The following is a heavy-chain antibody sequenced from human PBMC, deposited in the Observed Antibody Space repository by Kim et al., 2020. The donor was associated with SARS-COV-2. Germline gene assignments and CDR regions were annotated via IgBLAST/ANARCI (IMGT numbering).Heavy chain of an antibody. CDR3: ALSYYGSGSYYNPLGYYFDY. CDR1: GGSISSSSYY. CDR2: IYYSGST. V-gene: IGHV4-39*01. Sequence: SETLSLTCTVSGGSISSSSYYWGWIRQPPGKGLEWIGSIYYSGSTYYNPSLKSRVTISVDTSKNQFSLKLSSVTAADTAVYYCALSYYGSGSYYNPLGYYFDYWGQGTLVTVSS. J-gene: IGHJ4*02. D-gene: IGHD3-10*01.